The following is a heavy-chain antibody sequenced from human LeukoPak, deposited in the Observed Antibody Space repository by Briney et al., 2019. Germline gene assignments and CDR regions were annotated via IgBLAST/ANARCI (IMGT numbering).Heavy chain of an antibody. V-gene: IGHV4-61*02. CDR1: GGSLSSDSYY. D-gene: IGHD4-17*01. Sequence: PSETLPLTCTVSGGSLSSDSYYWSWIRQPAGKGLEWIGRVYSSGSTNYNPSLESRVTISVDTSNNQFSLKLRSVTASDTAVYYCASRNLWAPVTDSWGQGTLVTVSS. CDR2: VYSSGST. CDR3: ASRNLWAPVTDS. J-gene: IGHJ5*01.